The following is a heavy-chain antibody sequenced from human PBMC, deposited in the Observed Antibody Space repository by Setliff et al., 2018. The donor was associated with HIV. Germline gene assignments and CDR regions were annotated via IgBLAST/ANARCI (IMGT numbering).Heavy chain of an antibody. CDR2: IYYTGST. CDR3: ARLRTAPAGRLYPPGY. Sequence: SETLSLTCAVSGGSIISSTFYWGWIRQPPGKGLEWIGTIYYTGSTYYNPSLKSRLTISVDTSKNQLSLRLTSVTATDTAVYYCARLRTAPAGRLYPPGYWGQGTLVTSPQ. V-gene: IGHV4-39*01. CDR1: GGSIISSTFY. D-gene: IGHD6-13*01. J-gene: IGHJ4*02.